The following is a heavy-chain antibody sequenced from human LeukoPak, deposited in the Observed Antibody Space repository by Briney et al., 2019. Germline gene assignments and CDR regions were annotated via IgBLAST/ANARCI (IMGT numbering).Heavy chain of an antibody. V-gene: IGHV1-18*01. CDR1: GFTFINSG. CDR3: ARASLYYDNWFDP. Sequence: ASVKVSCKASGFTFINSGINWVRQAPGQSLEWMGWTSSRSGSTDYAHKFQDRVTMTRDTSTNTAYMELRSLRSDDTAVYYCARASLYYDNWFDPWGQGTLVTVSS. CDR2: TSSRSGST. D-gene: IGHD3-22*01. J-gene: IGHJ5*02.